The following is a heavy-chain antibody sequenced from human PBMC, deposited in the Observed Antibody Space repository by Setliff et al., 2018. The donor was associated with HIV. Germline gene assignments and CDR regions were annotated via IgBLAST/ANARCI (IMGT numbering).Heavy chain of an antibody. CDR3: ARHSDFWSEDAFDI. CDR1: GDGISSWQ. D-gene: IGHD3-3*01. CDR2: IYTSGST. J-gene: IGHJ3*02. V-gene: IGHV4-4*09. Sequence: SETLSLTCTVSGDGISSWQWSWIRQPPGKGLEWIGYIYTSGSTKYNPSLKSRVTILVDPSKNQFSLRLSSVTAADTAVYYCARHSDFWSEDAFDIWGQGTMVTV.